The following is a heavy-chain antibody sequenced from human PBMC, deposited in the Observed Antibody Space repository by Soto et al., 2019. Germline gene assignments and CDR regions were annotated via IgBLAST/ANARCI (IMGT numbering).Heavy chain of an antibody. J-gene: IGHJ4*02. Sequence: QVQLQESGPGLVKPSQTLSLTCTVSGGSISSGGYYWSWIRQHPGKGLEWIGYIDYSGSTNYNPSLKSRANISGDTSRNQFALKLSSVTAADTAVYYCAGDVGHYYDSSGFDYWGQGTLVTVSS. CDR3: AGDVGHYYDSSGFDY. D-gene: IGHD3-22*01. CDR1: GGSISSGGYY. V-gene: IGHV4-31*03. CDR2: IDYSGST.